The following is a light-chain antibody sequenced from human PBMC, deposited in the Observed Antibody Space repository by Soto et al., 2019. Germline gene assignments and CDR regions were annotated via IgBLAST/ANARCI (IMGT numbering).Light chain of an antibody. V-gene: IGLV2-14*01. Sequence: QSALTQPASVSGSPGQSITISCTGTSSDVGGYNYVSWYQQHPGKAPKFMIYDVSNRPSGVSNRFSGSKSGNTASLTISGLQAEDEADYYCSSYTSSSTLGHVVFGGGTKFTVL. CDR1: SSDVGGYNY. J-gene: IGLJ2*01. CDR2: DVS. CDR3: SSYTSSSTLGHVV.